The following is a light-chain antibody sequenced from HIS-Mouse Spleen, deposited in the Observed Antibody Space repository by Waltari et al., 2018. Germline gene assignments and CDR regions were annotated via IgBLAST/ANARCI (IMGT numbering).Light chain of an antibody. CDR3: MQALQTPWT. CDR2: LGS. Sequence: DLVMTQSTLSLPVTPGEPASISCRSSHSLLHSNGYTYLDWYLQKPGQSPQLLIYLGSNRASGVPDRFSGSGSGTDFTLKISRVEAEDVGVYYCMQALQTPWTFGQGTKVEIK. V-gene: IGKV2-28*01. CDR1: HSLLHSNGYTY. J-gene: IGKJ1*01.